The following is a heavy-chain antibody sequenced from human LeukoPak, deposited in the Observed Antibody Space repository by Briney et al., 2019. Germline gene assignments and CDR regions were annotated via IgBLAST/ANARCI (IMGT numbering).Heavy chain of an antibody. D-gene: IGHD5-18*01. V-gene: IGHV3-9*03. CDR2: ISWNSGSI. CDR1: GFTFDDYA. Sequence: GGSLRLSCAASGFTFDDYAMHWVRQAPGKGLEWVSGISWNSGSIGYADPVKGRFTISRDNAKNSLYLQMNSLRAEDMALYYCAKVDTAMDAFDIWGQGTMVTVSS. J-gene: IGHJ3*02. CDR3: AKVDTAMDAFDI.